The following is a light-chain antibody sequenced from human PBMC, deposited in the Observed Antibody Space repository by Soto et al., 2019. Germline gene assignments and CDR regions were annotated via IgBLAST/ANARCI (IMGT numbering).Light chain of an antibody. J-gene: IGLJ1*01. CDR1: SSDVGAYSY. V-gene: IGLV2-14*01. CDR3: SSYTRSDNYA. Sequence: QSVLTQPASVSGSPGQSITISCTGTSSDVGAYSYVSWYQQHPGKAPKVIIYEVSNRPSGVSNRFSGSKSGNTASLTISGLQAEDEADYYCSSYTRSDNYAFGTGTKVTVL. CDR2: EVS.